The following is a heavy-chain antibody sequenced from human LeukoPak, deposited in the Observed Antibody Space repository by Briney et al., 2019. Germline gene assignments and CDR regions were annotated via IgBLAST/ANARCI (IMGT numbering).Heavy chain of an antibody. CDR1: GFTLDDYA. D-gene: IGHD1-26*01. Sequence: GGSLRLSCVASGFTLDDYALHWVRHCPGKGLEWISLISGDGDNTYYADSVKGRFTISRDNSKNSLYLQMSSLRAEDTALYYCAKGVRSGTYYNSFDPWGQGTLVTVSS. CDR3: AKGVRSGTYYNSFDP. J-gene: IGHJ5*02. V-gene: IGHV3-43*02. CDR2: ISGDGDNT.